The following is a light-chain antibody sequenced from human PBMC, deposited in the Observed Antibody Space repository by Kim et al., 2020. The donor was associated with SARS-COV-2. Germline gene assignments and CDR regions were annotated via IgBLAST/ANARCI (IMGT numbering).Light chain of an antibody. J-gene: IGKJ1*01. Sequence: ESVGDRVTITCQASQGVSYYLNWYQQKPGKAPTLLMYDVSNLHSGVPSRFSGSGSGTDFSLTITGLQPEDTGTYYCQQYGTLPRTFGQGTKVDIK. CDR2: DVS. CDR3: QQYGTLPRT. V-gene: IGKV1-33*01. CDR1: QGVSYY.